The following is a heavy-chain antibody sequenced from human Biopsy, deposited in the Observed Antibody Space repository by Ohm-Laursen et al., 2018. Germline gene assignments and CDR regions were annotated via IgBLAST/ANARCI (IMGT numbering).Heavy chain of an antibody. D-gene: IGHD3-9*01. J-gene: IGHJ4*02. V-gene: IGHV1-2*02. Sequence: ASVKVSCKVSGGPFNNHAFSWVRQAPGQGLEWMGWINPKSGGTHYLEKFRGRVTMTRDTSISTAYMEVSSLRSDDTAVYYCAIDGNDFLTDYLKIDQWGQGTLVTVSS. CDR2: INPKSGGT. CDR3: AIDGNDFLTDYLKIDQ. CDR1: GGPFNNHA.